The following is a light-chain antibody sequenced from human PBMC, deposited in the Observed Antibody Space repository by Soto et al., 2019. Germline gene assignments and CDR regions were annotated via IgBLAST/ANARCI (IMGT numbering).Light chain of an antibody. CDR1: PSISSC. Sequence: DIQMTESHSTLSASVGERVTITCRASPSISSCLAWYQKKPGRATKLLIYKASSLESGVQSRLSGSVSGTEFTLTISSLQPDDFATYYCQQYNRYPYTFGQGTKLEIK. J-gene: IGKJ2*01. CDR3: QQYNRYPYT. V-gene: IGKV1-5*03. CDR2: KAS.